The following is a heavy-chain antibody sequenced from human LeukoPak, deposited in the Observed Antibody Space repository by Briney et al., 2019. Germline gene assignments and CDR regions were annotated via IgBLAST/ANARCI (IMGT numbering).Heavy chain of an antibody. Sequence: PSQTLSLTCTVSGGSMGSGSYSWSWIRQPPGKGLEWIGYIYHSGSTYYNPSLKSRVTISVDRSKKQFSLKLSSVTAADTAVYYCARDPGSPRGYFDLWGRGTLVTVSS. V-gene: IGHV4-30-2*01. CDR1: GGSMGSGSYS. CDR3: ARDPGSPRGYFDL. CDR2: IYHSGST. J-gene: IGHJ2*01. D-gene: IGHD2-15*01.